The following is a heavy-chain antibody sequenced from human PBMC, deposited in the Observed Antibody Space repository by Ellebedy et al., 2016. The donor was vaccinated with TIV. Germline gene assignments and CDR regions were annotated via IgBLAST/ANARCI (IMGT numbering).Heavy chain of an antibody. CDR1: GFTFRNHW. CDR2: INQDGSEK. V-gene: IGHV3-7*02. CDR3: AGRGY. J-gene: IGHJ4*02. Sequence: GGSLRLSXAASGFTFRNHWMNWIRQAPGKGLEWVANINQDGSEKYYVGSVKGRFIISRDNTKKSLYLQMNSLRAEDTAVYYCAGRGYWGQGTLVTVSS.